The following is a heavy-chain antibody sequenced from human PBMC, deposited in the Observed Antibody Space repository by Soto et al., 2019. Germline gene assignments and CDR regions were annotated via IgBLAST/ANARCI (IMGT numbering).Heavy chain of an antibody. J-gene: IGHJ5*02. CDR1: GGSISSGGYY. CDR2: IYYSGST. D-gene: IGHD6-6*01. V-gene: IGHV4-31*03. Sequence: PSETLSLTCTVSGGSISSGGYYWSWIRQHPGKGLEWIGYIYYSGSTYYNPSLKSRVTISVDTSKNQFSLKLSAVTAADTAVYYCARAPKAIAAREDWFDPWGQGNLVTVSS. CDR3: ARAPKAIAAREDWFDP.